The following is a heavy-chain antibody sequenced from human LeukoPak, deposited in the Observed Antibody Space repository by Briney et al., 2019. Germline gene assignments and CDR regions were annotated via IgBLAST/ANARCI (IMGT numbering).Heavy chain of an antibody. J-gene: IGHJ5*02. D-gene: IGHD3-10*01. V-gene: IGHV4-39*01. CDR2: IYYSGST. CDR1: GGSISSSSYY. Sequence: SETLSFTGTVSGGSISSSSYYWCWIRQPPGKGLEWIGSIYYSGSTYYNPSLKSRVTISVDTSKNQFSLKLSSVTAADTAVYYCARHVGGHWFDPWGQGTLVTVSS. CDR3: ARHVGGHWFDP.